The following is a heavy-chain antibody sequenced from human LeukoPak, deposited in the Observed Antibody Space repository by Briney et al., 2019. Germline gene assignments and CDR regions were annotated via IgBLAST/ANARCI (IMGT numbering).Heavy chain of an antibody. CDR1: GYTFSNYD. V-gene: IGHV1-8*01. Sequence: ASVKVSCKAAGYTFSNYDINWVRQATGQGLEWMGWMNPNSGNTGYAQKFQGRVTMTRNTSINTAYMELSSLKSEDTAVYYCARSVKQWLVRDWYFDLWGRGTLVTVSS. CDR2: MNPNSGNT. D-gene: IGHD6-19*01. J-gene: IGHJ2*01. CDR3: ARSVKQWLVRDWYFDL.